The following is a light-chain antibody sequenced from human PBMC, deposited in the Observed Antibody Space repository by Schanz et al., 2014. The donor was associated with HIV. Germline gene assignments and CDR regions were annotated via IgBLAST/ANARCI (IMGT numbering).Light chain of an antibody. J-gene: IGKJ4*01. CDR3: QQSYSTPLT. CDR1: QDIRDD. V-gene: IGKV1-39*01. CDR2: TAS. Sequence: DIQMTQSPSPLSASVGDRVSITCRASQDIRDDLGWYQQKPGKAPKLLIYTASSLQSGVPSRFSGSGSGTDFTLTISSLQPEDFATYYCQQSYSTPLTFRAGTKVEIK.